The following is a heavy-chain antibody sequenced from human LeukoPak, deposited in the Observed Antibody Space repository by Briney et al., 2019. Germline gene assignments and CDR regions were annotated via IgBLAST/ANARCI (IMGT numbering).Heavy chain of an antibody. Sequence: ASVKVSCKASGYTFTGYYMHWVRQAPGQGLEWMGWINPNRGGTNYAQKFQGRVTMTRDTSISPAYMELSRLTSDDTAVYYCARSTGTTSSFDYWGQGTLVTVSS. D-gene: IGHD1-1*01. CDR1: GYTFTGYY. CDR2: INPNRGGT. V-gene: IGHV1-2*02. CDR3: ARSTGTTSSFDY. J-gene: IGHJ4*02.